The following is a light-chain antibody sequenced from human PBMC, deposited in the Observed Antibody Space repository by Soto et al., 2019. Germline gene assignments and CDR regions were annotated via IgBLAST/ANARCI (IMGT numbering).Light chain of an antibody. CDR2: DVS. Sequence: EILLTQSPSTLPLSAGERATLSCRASQSVTRYLDWYQQKPGKAPRLLIYDVSNRASGIPARFSGSGSETDVTLTISSLAPEDVAVYYCQQRSDWPLTFGQGTRLEIK. CDR3: QQRSDWPLT. CDR1: QSVTRY. J-gene: IGKJ5*01. V-gene: IGKV3-11*01.